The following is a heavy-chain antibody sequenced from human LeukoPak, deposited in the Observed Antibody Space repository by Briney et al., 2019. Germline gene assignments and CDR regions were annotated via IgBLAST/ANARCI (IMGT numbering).Heavy chain of an antibody. J-gene: IGHJ6*03. CDR2: INPSGGST. CDR1: GYTFTSYY. CDR3: ARAPLGGSMDV. V-gene: IGHV1-46*01. Sequence: ASVKVSCKASGYTFTSYYMQWVRQAPGQGLEWMGIINPSGGSTSYAQKFQGRVTMTRDTSASTVYMELSSLSSEDTAVYYCARAPLGGSMDVWGKGPTVTVSS. D-gene: IGHD1-26*01.